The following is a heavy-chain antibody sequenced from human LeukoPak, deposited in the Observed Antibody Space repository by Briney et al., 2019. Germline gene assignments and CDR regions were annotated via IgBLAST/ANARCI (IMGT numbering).Heavy chain of an antibody. CDR1: GGSISSYY. V-gene: IGHV4-4*07. CDR2: IYTSGST. D-gene: IGHD6-19*01. CDR3: ARAVHGGIAVAGRWAWFDP. J-gene: IGHJ5*02. Sequence: PSETLSLTCTVSGGSISSYYWSWIRQPAGKGLEWIGRIYTSGSTNYNPSLKSRVTMSVDTSKNQFSLKLSSVTAADTAVYYCARAVHGGIAVAGRWAWFDPWGQGTLVTVSS.